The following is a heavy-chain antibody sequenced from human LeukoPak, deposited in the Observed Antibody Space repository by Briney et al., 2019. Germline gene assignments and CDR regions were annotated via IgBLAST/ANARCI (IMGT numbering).Heavy chain of an antibody. CDR2: IIPIFGTA. Sequence: SVKVSCKASGGTFSSYAISWVRQAPGQGLEWMGGIIPIFGTANYAQKFQGRVTITTDESTSTAYMELSSLRSEDTAVYYCASSYYYGSGSYDRNYFDYWGRGTLVTVSS. J-gene: IGHJ4*02. CDR1: GGTFSSYA. CDR3: ASSYYYGSGSYDRNYFDY. V-gene: IGHV1-69*05. D-gene: IGHD3-10*01.